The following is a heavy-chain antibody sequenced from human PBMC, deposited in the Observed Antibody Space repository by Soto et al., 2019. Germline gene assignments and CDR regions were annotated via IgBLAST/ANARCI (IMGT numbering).Heavy chain of an antibody. V-gene: IGHV1-69*05. CDR1: GGTFSSYA. D-gene: IGHD6-6*01. Sequence: GASVKVSCKASGGTFSSYAISWVRQAPGQGLEWMGGIIPIFGTANYAQKFQGRVTITTDESTSTAYMELSSLRSEDTAVYYCARSEGEYSSPLDYWGQGTLVTVSS. CDR2: IIPIFGTA. CDR3: ARSEGEYSSPLDY. J-gene: IGHJ4*02.